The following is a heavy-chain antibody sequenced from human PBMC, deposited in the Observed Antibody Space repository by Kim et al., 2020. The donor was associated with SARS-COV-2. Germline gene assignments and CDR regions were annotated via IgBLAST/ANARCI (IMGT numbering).Heavy chain of an antibody. V-gene: IGHV1-46*01. J-gene: IGHJ4*02. Sequence: SDAQKSKGSVTMTRETSTSTVYMELSSLRSEDTAVYYCARVSAAGISDYWGQGTLVTVSS. D-gene: IGHD6-13*01. CDR3: ARVSAAGISDY.